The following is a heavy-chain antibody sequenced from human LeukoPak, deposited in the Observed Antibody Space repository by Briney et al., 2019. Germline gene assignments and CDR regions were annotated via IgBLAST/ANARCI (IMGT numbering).Heavy chain of an antibody. CDR2: IIAYNGNT. CDR3: ARSEYSYGADAFDI. J-gene: IGHJ3*02. Sequence: ASVTVSYKASGYTFTIHGISWVRQAPGQGLEWMGWIIAYNGNTNYAQKLQGRVTMTTDTSTSTAYMELRSLRSDDTAVYYCARSEYSYGADAFDIWGQGSMVTVSS. D-gene: IGHD5-18*01. V-gene: IGHV1-18*01. CDR1: GYTFTIHG.